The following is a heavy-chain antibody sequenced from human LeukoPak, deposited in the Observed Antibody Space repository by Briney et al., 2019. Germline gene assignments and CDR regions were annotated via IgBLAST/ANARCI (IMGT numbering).Heavy chain of an antibody. V-gene: IGHV3-23*01. Sequence: PGGSLRLSCAASGFTFSSYAMGWVRQAPGKGLEWVSAISATGATTYHADSVKGRFMISRDNSKSSLYLQMNSLRPEDTAVYYCARDWGYDSVTYCVYWGQGNLVTVSP. J-gene: IGHJ4*02. CDR3: ARDWGYDSVTYCVY. CDR2: ISATGATT. CDR1: GFTFSSYA. D-gene: IGHD3-10*01.